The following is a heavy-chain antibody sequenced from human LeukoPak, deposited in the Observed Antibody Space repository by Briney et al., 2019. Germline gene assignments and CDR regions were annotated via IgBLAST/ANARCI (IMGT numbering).Heavy chain of an antibody. D-gene: IGHD1-26*01. V-gene: IGHV4-61*02. J-gene: IGHJ4*02. CDR3: ARGYSGSYSFDY. CDR2: IYTSGST. Sequence: SQTLSLTCTVSGGSISSGSYYWGWIRQPAGKGLEWVGRIYTSGSTNYNPSLKCRVTISVIMSKNQFSLELSSVTAGDTAVYYCARGYSGSYSFDYWGQGTLVTVSS. CDR1: GGSISSGSYY.